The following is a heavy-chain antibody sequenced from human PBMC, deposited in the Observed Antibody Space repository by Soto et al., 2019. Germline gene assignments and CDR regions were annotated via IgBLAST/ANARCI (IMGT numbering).Heavy chain of an antibody. D-gene: IGHD2-21*02. J-gene: IGHJ4*02. CDR1: GFTFSSYA. Sequence: QVQLVESGGGVVQPGRSLRLSCAASGFTFSSYAMHWFRKAQGRGRGWVEVIGYDGGIEDYADSVKGRFTISRDTSKNTLYLQMNSLRTEDTAVYYCARVNGGNSGANDYWGQGTLVTVSS. CDR3: ARVNGGNSGANDY. V-gene: IGHV3-30-3*01. CDR2: IGYDGGIE.